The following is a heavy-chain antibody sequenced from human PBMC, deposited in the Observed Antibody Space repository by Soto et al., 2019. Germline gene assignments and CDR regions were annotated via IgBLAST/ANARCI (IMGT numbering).Heavy chain of an antibody. Sequence: EVQLVESGGALVQPGGSLRLSCAASGFTFGNSWMHWVRQAPGEGLEWVSRMNSDGSTTDYADSVKGRFTVSRDNGKNSLYLQMNSLRAEDTAVYYCATAEVDYWGPGTLVTVSS. V-gene: IGHV3-74*01. CDR1: GFTFGNSW. J-gene: IGHJ4*02. CDR2: MNSDGSTT. CDR3: ATAEVDY.